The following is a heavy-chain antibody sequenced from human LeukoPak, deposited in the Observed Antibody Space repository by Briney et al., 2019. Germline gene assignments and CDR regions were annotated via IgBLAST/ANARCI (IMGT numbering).Heavy chain of an antibody. CDR3: ARSDIVVVPAASYMDV. Sequence: SETLSLTCTVSGGSISSGGYYWSWIGQHPGKGLEWIGYIYYSGSTYYNPSLKSRVTISVDTSKNQFSLKLSSVTAADTAVYYCARSDIVVVPAASYMDVWGKGTTVTVSS. D-gene: IGHD2-2*01. CDR2: IYYSGST. V-gene: IGHV4-31*03. J-gene: IGHJ6*03. CDR1: GGSISSGGYY.